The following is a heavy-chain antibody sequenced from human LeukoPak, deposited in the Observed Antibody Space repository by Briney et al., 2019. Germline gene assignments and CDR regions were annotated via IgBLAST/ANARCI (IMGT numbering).Heavy chain of an antibody. J-gene: IGHJ4*02. D-gene: IGHD2-21*01. CDR3: TRIGIAIIGTYPVDY. Sequence: GGSLRLSCAASGFTFGDYAMSWVRQAPGKGLEWVGFIRSKTYGGAADYAASVQGRFTISRDDSKSVAYLQMNSLKIEDTAVYYCTRIGIAIIGTYPVDYWGQGTLVTVSP. CDR2: IRSKTYGGAA. V-gene: IGHV3-49*04. CDR1: GFTFGDYA.